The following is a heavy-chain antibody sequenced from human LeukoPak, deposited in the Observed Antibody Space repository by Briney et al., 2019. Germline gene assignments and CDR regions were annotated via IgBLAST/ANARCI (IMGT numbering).Heavy chain of an antibody. J-gene: IGHJ5*02. CDR2: IRSKAYGGTT. CDR1: GFTFGDYA. D-gene: IGHD4-23*01. CDR3: TSEDYGGRFDP. Sequence: GALRLSCTASGFTFGDYAMSWFRQAPGKGLEWVGFIRSKAYGGTTEYAASVKGRFTISRDDSKSIAYLQMNSLKTEDTAVYYCTSEDYGGRFDPWGQGTLVTVSS. V-gene: IGHV3-49*03.